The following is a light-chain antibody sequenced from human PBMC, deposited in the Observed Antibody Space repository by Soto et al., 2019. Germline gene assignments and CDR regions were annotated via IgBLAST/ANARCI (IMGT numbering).Light chain of an antibody. CDR3: SSFTGSSTLDV. Sequence: QSALTQPASVSGSPGQSITISCTGTGSDVGAYNYVSWYQQHPDKAPKLMIYDVSDRPSGVSNRFSGSKSGNTASLTISGRQAEDEADYYCSSFTGSSTLDVFGAGTKVTVL. V-gene: IGLV2-14*01. CDR2: DVS. J-gene: IGLJ1*01. CDR1: GSDVGAYNY.